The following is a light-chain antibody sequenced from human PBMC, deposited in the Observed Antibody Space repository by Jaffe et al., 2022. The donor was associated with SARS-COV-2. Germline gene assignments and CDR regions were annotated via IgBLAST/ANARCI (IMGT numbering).Light chain of an antibody. V-gene: IGLV2-14*03. CDR3: GSFASSNPWL. CDR1: SSDIGGYNY. Sequence: HSALTQPASVSGSPGQSITISCTGTSSDIGGYNYVSWYQQHPGKAPKLIIFDVSNRPSGVSNRFSGSKSGDTASLTISGLQADDEADYYCGSFASSNPWLFGGGTRLTVL. CDR2: DVS. J-gene: IGLJ3*02.